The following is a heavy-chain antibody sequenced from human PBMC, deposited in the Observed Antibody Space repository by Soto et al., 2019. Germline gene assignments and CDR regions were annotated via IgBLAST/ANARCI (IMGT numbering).Heavy chain of an antibody. J-gene: IGHJ2*01. CDR3: ARGGRYWYFDL. CDR2: IYYSGST. Sequence: QVQLQESGPGLVKPSETLSLTCTVSGGSISSYYWSWIRQPPGKGLAWIGYIYYSGSTNYNPSLKRRVPISVDTSKNQFALKLSSVTAADTAVYSCARGGRYWYFDLWGRGTLVTVSS. CDR1: GGSISSYY. V-gene: IGHV4-59*01.